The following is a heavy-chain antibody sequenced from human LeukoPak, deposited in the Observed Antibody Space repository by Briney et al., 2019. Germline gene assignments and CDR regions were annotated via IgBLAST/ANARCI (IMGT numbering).Heavy chain of an antibody. CDR2: ISAYNGNT. D-gene: IGHD3-9*01. CDR3: ARDDGDYEILTIYQNWFDP. J-gene: IGHJ5*02. Sequence: ASVKVSCKASGYTFTSYGISWVRQAPGQGLEWMGWISAYNGNTNYAQKLQGRVTMTTDTSTSTVYMELRSLRSDDTAVYYCARDDGDYEILTIYQNWFDPWGQGTLVTVSS. V-gene: IGHV1-18*01. CDR1: GYTFTSYG.